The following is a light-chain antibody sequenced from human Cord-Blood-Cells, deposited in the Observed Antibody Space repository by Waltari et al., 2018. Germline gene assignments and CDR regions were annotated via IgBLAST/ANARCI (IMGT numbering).Light chain of an antibody. Sequence: SSELTQDPAVSVALGQTVRITCQGDSLRSYYASWYQQKQGQAPVLVIYGKTNRPSGIPDRFSGSSSGNTASLTITGAQAEDEADYYCNSRDSSGNHQVFGTGTKVTVL. J-gene: IGLJ1*01. CDR2: GKT. CDR3: NSRDSSGNHQV. V-gene: IGLV3-19*01. CDR1: SLRSYY.